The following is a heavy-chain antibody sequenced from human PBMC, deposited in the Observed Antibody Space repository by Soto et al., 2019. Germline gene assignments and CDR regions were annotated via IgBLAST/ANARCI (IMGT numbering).Heavy chain of an antibody. CDR3: AREMNYYDTSGDSYFDY. CDR1: GGSISSGTYH. CDR2: IYYSGST. D-gene: IGHD3-22*01. J-gene: IGHJ4*02. V-gene: IGHV4-31*03. Sequence: QVQLQESGPGLVKPSQTLSLTCTVSGGSISSGTYHWTWIRQHPEKGLEWIGYIYYSGSTYYNPSLKRRVTISVDTSKNPFSLRLSSVTAADTAVYYCAREMNYYDTSGDSYFDYWGQGTLVTVSS.